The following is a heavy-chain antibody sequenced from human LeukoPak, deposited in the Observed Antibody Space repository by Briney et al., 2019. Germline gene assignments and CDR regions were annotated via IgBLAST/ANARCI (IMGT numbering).Heavy chain of an antibody. Sequence: QPGGSLRLSCAASGFTFSSYAMSWVRQAPGKGLEWVSTISGNGRSTYYGDSVEGRFTISRDNSKNTLSLQMNSLRAEDTAVYYCAKEYYVLLVYALGGSFDYWGRGTLVTVSS. CDR3: AKEYYVLLVYALGGSFDY. J-gene: IGHJ4*02. CDR2: ISGNGRST. CDR1: GFTFSSYA. D-gene: IGHD2-8*02. V-gene: IGHV3-23*01.